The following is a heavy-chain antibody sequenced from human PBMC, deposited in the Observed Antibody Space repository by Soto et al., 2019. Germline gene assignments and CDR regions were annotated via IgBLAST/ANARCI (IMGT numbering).Heavy chain of an antibody. D-gene: IGHD6-6*01. J-gene: IGHJ4*02. CDR1: GFTFSSYS. Sequence: EVQLVESGGGLVKPGGSLRLSCAASGFTFSSYSMNWVRQAPGKGLEWVSSISSSSSYIYHADSVKGRFTISRDNAKNSLYLQMNSLRAEDTAVYYCARDVSEQLVPLDYWGQGTLVTVSS. CDR2: ISSSSSYI. CDR3: ARDVSEQLVPLDY. V-gene: IGHV3-21*01.